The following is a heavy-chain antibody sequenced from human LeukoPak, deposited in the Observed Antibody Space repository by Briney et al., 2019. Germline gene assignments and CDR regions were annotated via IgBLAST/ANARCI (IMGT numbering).Heavy chain of an antibody. CDR3: ARDRPNYYGSDGHYYRLDGDY. D-gene: IGHD3-22*01. CDR1: AFTFSIYA. V-gene: IGHV3-23*01. CDR2: ITSRGEST. J-gene: IGHJ4*02. Sequence: GRSLRPSWAPSAFTFSIYAVSWVRQAPGEGLQWVSSITSRGESTWYVDSVKGRFNITRDNSENTLYLQMHSLRAEDTAVYYCARDRPNYYGSDGHYYRLDGDYWGRGTLVSVS.